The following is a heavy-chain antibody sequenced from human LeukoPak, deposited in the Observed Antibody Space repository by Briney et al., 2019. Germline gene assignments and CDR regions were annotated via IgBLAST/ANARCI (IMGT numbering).Heavy chain of an antibody. Sequence: HPGGSLRLSCAASGFTFSSYEMNWVRQAPGKGLEWVSLISWDGGSTYYADSVKGRFTISRDNSKNSLYLQMNSLRTEDTALYYCAKDMSSYGLDYWGQGTLVTVSS. J-gene: IGHJ4*02. CDR1: GFTFSSYE. V-gene: IGHV3-43*01. CDR3: AKDMSSYGLDY. CDR2: ISWDGGST. D-gene: IGHD5-18*01.